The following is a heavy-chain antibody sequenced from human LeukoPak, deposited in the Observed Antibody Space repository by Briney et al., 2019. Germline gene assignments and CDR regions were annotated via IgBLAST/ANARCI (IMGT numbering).Heavy chain of an antibody. CDR3: ATDGIAVAGTGVGWFDP. CDR1: GGTFSSYA. J-gene: IGHJ5*02. Sequence: ASVKVSCKASGGTFSSYAISWVRQAPGQGLEWMGGIIPIFGTANYAQKFQGRVTITADESTSTAYMELSSLRSEDTAVYYCATDGIAVAGTGVGWFDPWGQGTLVTVSS. CDR2: IIPIFGTA. V-gene: IGHV1-69*13. D-gene: IGHD6-19*01.